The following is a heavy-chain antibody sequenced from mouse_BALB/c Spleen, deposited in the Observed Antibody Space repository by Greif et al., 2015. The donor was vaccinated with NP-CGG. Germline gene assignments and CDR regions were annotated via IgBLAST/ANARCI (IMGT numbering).Heavy chain of an antibody. Sequence: QVQLQQSGAELATPGASVKMSCKASGYTFTSYWMHWVKQRPGQGLEWIGYINPSTGYTEYNQKFKDKATLTADKSSSTAYMQLSSLTSEDSAVYYCAIYDGYYLDYWGQGTTLTVSS. D-gene: IGHD2-3*01. CDR3: AIYDGYYLDY. CDR1: GYTFTSYW. CDR2: INPSTGYT. J-gene: IGHJ2*01. V-gene: IGHV1-4*01.